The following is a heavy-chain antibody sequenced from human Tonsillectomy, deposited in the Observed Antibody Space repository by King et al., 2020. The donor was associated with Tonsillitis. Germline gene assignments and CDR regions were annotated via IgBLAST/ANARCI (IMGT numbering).Heavy chain of an antibody. J-gene: IGHJ5*02. D-gene: IGHD2-2*02. CDR3: AKGGASCYTCWFDP. Sequence: QLVQSGGGVVQPGRSLRLSCAASGITFSTYAMHWVRQAPGKGLEGVAATSSDGTNKYYGDSVKGRFTISRDNSKNTLYLQMNSLRVDDTAVYYCAKGGASCYTCWFDPRGQGTLVTVPS. V-gene: IGHV3-30*18. CDR2: TSSDGTNK. CDR1: GITFSTYA.